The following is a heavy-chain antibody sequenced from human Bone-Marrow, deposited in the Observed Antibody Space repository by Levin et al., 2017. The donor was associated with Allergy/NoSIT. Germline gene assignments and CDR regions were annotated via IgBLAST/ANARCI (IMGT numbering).Heavy chain of an antibody. V-gene: IGHV3-7*02. CDR1: GFTFSGYW. CDR3: SRNGAWSFEF. D-gene: IGHD2-8*01. J-gene: IGHJ4*02. CDR2: INRDGGDG. Sequence: GESLKNSCASSGFTFSGYWMAWVRQAPGKGLEWVANINRDGGDGYYVDSVKGRFTISRDNARNSLDLQMNSLRVEDTAVYYCSRNGAWSFEFWGQGTLVTVSS.